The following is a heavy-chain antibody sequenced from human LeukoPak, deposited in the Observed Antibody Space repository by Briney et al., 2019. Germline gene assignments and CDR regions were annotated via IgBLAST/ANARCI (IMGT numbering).Heavy chain of an antibody. CDR3: VRDFLGESGAGGY. D-gene: IGHD3-10*01. CDR2: ISPSGNSK. Sequence: GGSLRLSCATSTFTFSSYTMNWVRQAPGKGLEWVSSISPSGNSKYHADSVKGRLTIARDNAANSLYMQMNGLRAEDTGVYYCVRDFLGESGAGGYWGQGTLVTVSS. V-gene: IGHV3-21*01. CDR1: TFTFSSYT. J-gene: IGHJ4*02.